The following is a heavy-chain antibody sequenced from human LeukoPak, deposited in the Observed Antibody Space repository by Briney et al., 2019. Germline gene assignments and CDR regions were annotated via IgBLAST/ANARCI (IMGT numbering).Heavy chain of an antibody. J-gene: IGHJ3*02. CDR2: IYYSGST. CDR3: ARARWLQSAFAFDI. D-gene: IGHD5-24*01. V-gene: IGHV4-30-4*08. Sequence: SETLSLTCTVSGGSIGSWTYYWGWIRQPPGKGLEWIGYIYYSGSTYYNPSLKSRVTISVDTSKNQFSLKLSSVTAADTAVYYCARARWLQSAFAFDIWGQGTMVTVSS. CDR1: GGSIGSWTYY.